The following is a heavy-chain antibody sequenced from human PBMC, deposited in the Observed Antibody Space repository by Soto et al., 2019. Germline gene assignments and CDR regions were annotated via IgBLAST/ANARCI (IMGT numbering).Heavy chain of an antibody. D-gene: IGHD1-26*01. Sequence: QVQLVQSGAEVKKSGASVKVSCKASGYTFSDYFIQWLRQAPGQGLEWVAWINPKTAATNYAKKFQDRVTLTRDTSFSTAYLELTRLRPDDTAVYYCARIKWGLDYYSGMDVWGQGTGVTVSS. V-gene: IGHV1-2*02. CDR1: GYTFSDYF. CDR3: ARIKWGLDYYSGMDV. CDR2: INPKTAAT. J-gene: IGHJ6*02.